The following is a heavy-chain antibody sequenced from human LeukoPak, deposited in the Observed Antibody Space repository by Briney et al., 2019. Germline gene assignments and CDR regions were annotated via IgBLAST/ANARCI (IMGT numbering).Heavy chain of an antibody. CDR1: GFAFSSYG. V-gene: IGHV3-30*02. J-gene: IGHJ3*02. D-gene: IGHD4/OR15-4a*01. Sequence: GGSLRLSCAASGFAFSSYGMHWVRQAPGKGLEWVAVIWYGGSNKYYADSVKGRFTISRDNSKNTLYLQMNSLRAEDTAVYYCAKDGADAFDIWGQGTMVTVSS. CDR2: IWYGGSNK. CDR3: AKDGADAFDI.